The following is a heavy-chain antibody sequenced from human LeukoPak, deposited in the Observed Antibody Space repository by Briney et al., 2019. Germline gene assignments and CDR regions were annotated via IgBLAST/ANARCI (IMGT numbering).Heavy chain of an antibody. Sequence: GRSLRLSCAASGFTFRNFGMHWVRQAPGRGLEWVAIIWYDRSIKYFTDSVKGRFTISRDNSKSTLYLQMNSLRSEDTAVYYCARDRSTRYFDLWGRGTLVTVSS. CDR3: ARDRSTRYFDL. V-gene: IGHV3-33*01. J-gene: IGHJ2*01. CDR2: IWYDRSIK. CDR1: GFTFRNFG. D-gene: IGHD2-2*01.